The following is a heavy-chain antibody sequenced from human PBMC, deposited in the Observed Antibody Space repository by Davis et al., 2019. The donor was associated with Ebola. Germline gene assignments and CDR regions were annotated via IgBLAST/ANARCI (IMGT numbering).Heavy chain of an antibody. CDR1: RFTFSSYS. CDR2: ISSSGSYI. J-gene: IGHJ4*02. CDR3: TTDRGVVVRPLFDS. D-gene: IGHD2-2*01. Sequence: GESLKISCAASRFTFSSYSMNWVRQAPGKGLEWVSSISSSGSYIYYADSVKGRFTISRDNSKNMLFLQMNSLRTEDTAMYYCTTDRGVVVRPLFDSWGQGTLVTVSS. V-gene: IGHV3-21*03.